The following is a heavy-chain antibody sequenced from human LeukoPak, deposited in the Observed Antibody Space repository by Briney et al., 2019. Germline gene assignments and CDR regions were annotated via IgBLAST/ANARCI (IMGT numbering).Heavy chain of an antibody. D-gene: IGHD6-13*01. CDR2: IYYSGST. Sequence: PSQTLSLTCTVSGGSISSGGYYWSWIRQHPGKGLEWIGYIYYSGSTYYNPSLKSRVTISVDTSKNQFSLKLSSVTAADTAVYFCAGGRAAAGKVVDYWGQGTLVTASS. J-gene: IGHJ4*02. CDR1: GGSISSGGYY. V-gene: IGHV4-31*03. CDR3: AGGRAAAGKVVDY.